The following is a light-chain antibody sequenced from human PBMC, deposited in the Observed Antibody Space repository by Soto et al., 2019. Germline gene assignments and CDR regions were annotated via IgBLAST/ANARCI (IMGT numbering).Light chain of an antibody. CDR3: QQSYSTPWT. CDR1: QSVSGW. V-gene: IGKV1-39*01. CDR2: AAS. J-gene: IGKJ1*01. Sequence: DIQMTPSPSTLSACVGDTVTVTFRASQSVSGWLAWYQQKPGEAPKLLIYAASSLQSGVPSRFSGSGSGTDFTLTISSLQPEDFATYYCQQSYSTPWTFGQGTKVDIK.